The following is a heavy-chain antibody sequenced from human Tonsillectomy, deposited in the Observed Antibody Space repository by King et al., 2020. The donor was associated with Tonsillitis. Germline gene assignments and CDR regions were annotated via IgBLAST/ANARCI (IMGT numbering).Heavy chain of an antibody. CDR1: GGSISSNNW. Sequence: QLQESGPGLVKPSGTLSLTCAVSGGSISSNNWWSWVRQPPGKGLEWIGDIYHSGSTNYNPPLKSRVIISVDKSKNQFSLRLSSVTAADTAVYYCARVRGISGTKFDYWGQGTLVIVSS. V-gene: IGHV4-4*02. D-gene: IGHD1-14*01. CDR2: IYHSGST. J-gene: IGHJ4*02. CDR3: ARVRGISGTKFDY.